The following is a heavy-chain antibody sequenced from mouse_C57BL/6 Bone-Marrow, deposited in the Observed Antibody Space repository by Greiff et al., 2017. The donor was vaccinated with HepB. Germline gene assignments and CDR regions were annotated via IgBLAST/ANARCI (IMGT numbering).Heavy chain of an antibody. Sequence: QVQLQQPGAELVKPGASVKLSCKDSYFAFMASAMHWVKQRPGHGLEWIGSFTMYSDATEYSENFKGKATLTANTSSSTAYMELSSLTSEDSAVYYCARWVYGYYYAMDYWGQGTSVTVSS. V-gene: IGHV1-49*01. J-gene: IGHJ4*01. CDR2: FTMYSDAT. CDR3: ARWVYGYYYAMDY. CDR1: YFAFMASA. D-gene: IGHD1-1*01.